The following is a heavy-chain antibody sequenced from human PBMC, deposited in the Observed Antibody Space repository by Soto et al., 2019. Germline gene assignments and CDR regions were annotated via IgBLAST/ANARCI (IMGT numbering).Heavy chain of an antibody. CDR2: ISGYNGNT. D-gene: IGHD2-2*01. CDR1: GYTFITYG. Sequence: QVPLVQSGAEVKKPGASVKVSCKASGYTFITYGIGWVRQAPGQGLEWMGWISGYNGNTNYAQKFPGRVTMTTDPTASTAYMELRNLCPDNTGVYSCARPDFCSSTSCYPFFDSWGQGTLVTVSP. J-gene: IGHJ4*02. CDR3: ARPDFCSSTSCYPFFDS. V-gene: IGHV1-18*01.